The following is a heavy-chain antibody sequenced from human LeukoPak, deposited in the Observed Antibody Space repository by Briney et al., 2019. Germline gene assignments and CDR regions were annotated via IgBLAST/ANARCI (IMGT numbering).Heavy chain of an antibody. Sequence: SETLSLTCTVSGGSISSYYWSWIRQPPGRGLEWIGYIYYSGSTNYNPSLKSRVTISVDTSKNQFSLKLSSVTAADTAVYYCARDAAPFNWGDAFDIWGQGTMVTVSS. D-gene: IGHD7-27*01. V-gene: IGHV4-59*01. CDR2: IYYSGST. CDR3: ARDAAPFNWGDAFDI. J-gene: IGHJ3*02. CDR1: GGSISSYY.